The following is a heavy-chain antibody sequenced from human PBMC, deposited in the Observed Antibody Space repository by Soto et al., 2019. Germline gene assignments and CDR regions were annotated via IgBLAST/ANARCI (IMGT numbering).Heavy chain of an antibody. D-gene: IGHD5-12*01. Sequence: QVQLVQSGAEVKKPGSSVKVSCKASGGTFSSYAISWVRQAPGPGLEWMGGIIPIFGTANYAQKFQGRVTITADESTSTAYMELSRLRSEETTVYYCASGGGYESRYYFDYLGQGTLVTVSS. CDR3: ASGGGYESRYYFDY. CDR2: IIPIFGTA. J-gene: IGHJ4*02. V-gene: IGHV1-69*01. CDR1: GGTFSSYA.